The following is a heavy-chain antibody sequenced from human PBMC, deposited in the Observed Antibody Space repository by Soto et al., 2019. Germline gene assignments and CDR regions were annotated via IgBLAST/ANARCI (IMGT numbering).Heavy chain of an antibody. Sequence: WGSLRLSCAASGFTFSSYAMSWVRQAPGKGLEWVSAISGSGGSTYYADSVKGRFTISRDNSKNTLYLQMNSLRAEDTAVYYCAKDREGSSWYYYYYLDVWGKGTTVTVSS. CDR1: GFTFSSYA. CDR2: ISGSGGST. J-gene: IGHJ6*03. D-gene: IGHD6-13*01. V-gene: IGHV3-23*01. CDR3: AKDREGSSWYYYYYLDV.